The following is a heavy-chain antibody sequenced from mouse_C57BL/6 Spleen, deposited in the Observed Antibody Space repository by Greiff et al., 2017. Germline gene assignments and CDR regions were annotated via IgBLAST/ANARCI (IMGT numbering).Heavy chain of an antibody. CDR3: ASLYYGSRDWYFDG. V-gene: IGHV1-7*01. CDR2: TFTSSGYT. D-gene: IGHD1-1*01. J-gene: IGHJ1*03. Sequence: GYTFTSSGYTKYNQKFKDKATLTADKSSSTAYMQLSSLTYEDSAVYYCASLYYGSRDWYFDGWGTGPTVTVSS.